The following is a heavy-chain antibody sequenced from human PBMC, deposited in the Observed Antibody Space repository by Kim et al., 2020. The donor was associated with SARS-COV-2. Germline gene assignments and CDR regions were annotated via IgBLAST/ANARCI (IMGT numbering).Heavy chain of an antibody. CDR2: INSDGSST. D-gene: IGHD3-3*01. J-gene: IGHJ6*02. CDR1: GFTFSSYW. V-gene: IGHV3-74*01. Sequence: GGSLRLSCAASGFTFSSYWMHWVRQAPGKGLVWVSRINSDGSSTSYADSVKGRFTISRDNAKNTLYLQMNSLRAEDTAVYYCARLGSTYYDFWSGSYYYYGMDVWGQGTTVTVSS. CDR3: ARLGSTYYDFWSGSYYYYGMDV.